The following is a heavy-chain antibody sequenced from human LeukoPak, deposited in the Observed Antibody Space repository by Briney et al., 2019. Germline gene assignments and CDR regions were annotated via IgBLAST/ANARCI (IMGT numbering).Heavy chain of an antibody. CDR3: ARDFHEGYYYDY. CDR2: INPNSGGT. CDR1: GYTFTGYY. J-gene: IGHJ4*02. Sequence: ASVKVSCKASGYTFTGYYMHWVRQAPGQGLEWMGWINPNSGGTNYAQKFQGRVTMTRDTSISTAYMELSRLRSDDTAVYYCARDFHEGYYYDYWGQGTLVTVSS. V-gene: IGHV1-2*02. D-gene: IGHD3-22*01.